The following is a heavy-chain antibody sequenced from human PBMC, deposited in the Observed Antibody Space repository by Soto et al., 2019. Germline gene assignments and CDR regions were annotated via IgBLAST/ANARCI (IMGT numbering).Heavy chain of an antibody. CDR3: ARTITMSTRDGWFDP. V-gene: IGHV5-51*01. J-gene: IGHJ5*02. CDR2: IYPGDSDT. CDR1: GYSFTSYW. Sequence: PGESLKISCKGSGYSFTSYWIGWVRQMPGKGLEWMGIIYPGDSDTRYSPPFQGQVTISADRSISTAYLQWSSLKAADTAMYYCARTITMSTRDGWFDPWGQGTLVTVSS. D-gene: IGHD3-10*02.